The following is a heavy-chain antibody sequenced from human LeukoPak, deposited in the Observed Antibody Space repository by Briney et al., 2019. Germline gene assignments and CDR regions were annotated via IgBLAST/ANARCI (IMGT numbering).Heavy chain of an antibody. CDR3: ARGGLQHYYGSGSHDY. J-gene: IGHJ4*02. CDR1: GGSFSGYY. Sequence: SETLSLTCAVYGGSFSGYYWSWIRQPPGKGLEWIGGINHSGRTNYNPSLKSRATISVDTSKNHFSLKLSSVTAADTAVYYCARGGLQHYYGSGSHDYWGQGTLVTVSS. V-gene: IGHV4-34*01. D-gene: IGHD3-10*01. CDR2: INHSGRT.